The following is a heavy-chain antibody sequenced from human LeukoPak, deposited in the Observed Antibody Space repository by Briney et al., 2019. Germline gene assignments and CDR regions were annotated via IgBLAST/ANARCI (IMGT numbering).Heavy chain of an antibody. J-gene: IGHJ4*02. CDR3: AKGVVITGPYYYFDY. D-gene: IGHD3-22*01. Sequence: GGSLRLSCAASGFTFSSYAMSWVRQAPGKGLDWVSSINGGGGSTYYADSVKGRFTISRDNSKNTLYLQMNSLRAEDTAVYYCAKGVVITGPYYYFDYWGQGTLVTVSS. CDR1: GFTFSSYA. CDR2: INGGGGST. V-gene: IGHV3-23*01.